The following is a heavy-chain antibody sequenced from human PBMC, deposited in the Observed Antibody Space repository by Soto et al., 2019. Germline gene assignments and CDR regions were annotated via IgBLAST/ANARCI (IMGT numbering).Heavy chain of an antibody. D-gene: IGHD2-21*02. V-gene: IGHV5-51*01. CDR3: ARVRTVVTPNYYYGMDV. CDR1: GYSFTRYW. Sequence: GPALQISGQRPGYSFTRYWIVSVRQMPGKGLEWMGIIYPGDSDTRYSPSFQGQVTISADKSISTAYLQWSSLKASDTAMYYCARVRTVVTPNYYYGMDVWGQGTTVTVSS. CDR2: IYPGDSDT. J-gene: IGHJ6*02.